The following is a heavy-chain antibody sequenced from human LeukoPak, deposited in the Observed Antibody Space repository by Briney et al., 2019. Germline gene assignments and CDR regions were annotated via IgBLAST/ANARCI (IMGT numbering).Heavy chain of an antibody. V-gene: IGHV4-59*12. J-gene: IGHJ5*02. CDR1: GASIDSYY. CDR3: ARDRTSGMIVFNWFDP. CDR2: IYYSGST. Sequence: ASETLSLTCTISGASIDSYYWSWIRQPPGKGLEWIGYIYYSGSTNYNPSLKSRVTISGDTSKNQFSLKLRSVTAADTAVYYCARDRTSGMIVFNWFDPWGQGTLVTVSS. D-gene: IGHD3-22*01.